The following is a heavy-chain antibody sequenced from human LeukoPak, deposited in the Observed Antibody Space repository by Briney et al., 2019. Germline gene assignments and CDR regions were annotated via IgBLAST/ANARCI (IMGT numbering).Heavy chain of an antibody. CDR2: ISASGDTT. Sequence: GGSLRLSCAASGFTFTNYAMTWVREAPGKGLEWVSTISASGDTTYSADSVKGPFTISRDNSKTTLYLHMNSLRADDTAIYYCGKDRPYDYDYSTASFDYWGQGTLVTVSS. V-gene: IGHV3-23*01. CDR3: GKDRPYDYDYSTASFDY. CDR1: GFTFTNYA. J-gene: IGHJ4*02. D-gene: IGHD5-12*01.